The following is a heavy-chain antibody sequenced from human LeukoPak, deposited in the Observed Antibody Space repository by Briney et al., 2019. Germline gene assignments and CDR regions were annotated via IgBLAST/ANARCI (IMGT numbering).Heavy chain of an antibody. D-gene: IGHD2-21*02. V-gene: IGHV1-18*04. CDR3: ARDYEYCGGDCSNRWDAFDI. J-gene: IGHJ3*02. CDR1: GYAFTSYP. Sequence: ASVKVSCKASGYAFTSYPLTWVRQAPGQGLQWMGWISAYNGNTNYAQKFQGRVTMTTDTSTSTAYMELRSLRSEDTAVYYCARDYEYCGGDCSNRWDAFDIWGQGTMVTVSS. CDR2: ISAYNGNT.